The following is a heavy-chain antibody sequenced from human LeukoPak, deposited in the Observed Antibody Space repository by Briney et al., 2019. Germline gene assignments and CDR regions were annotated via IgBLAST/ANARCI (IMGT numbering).Heavy chain of an antibody. CDR1: GGSVSSYY. CDR2: IYRSGSS. D-gene: IGHD2-15*01. V-gene: IGHV4-4*07. CDR3: ARERGVAMADCSGGSCYRSLDP. Sequence: PSETLSLTCTVSGGSVSSYYWTWIRQPPGRGLEWIGRIYRSGSSNYNPSLKSRVTMSVDTSKNQFSLNLTSVTAADTAVYYCARERGVAMADCSGGSCYRSLDPWGQGTLVTVSS. J-gene: IGHJ5*02.